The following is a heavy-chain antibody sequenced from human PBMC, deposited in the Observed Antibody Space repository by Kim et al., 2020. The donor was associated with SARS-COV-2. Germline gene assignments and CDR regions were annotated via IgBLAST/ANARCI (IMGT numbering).Heavy chain of an antibody. J-gene: IGHJ6*02. Sequence: GGSLRLSCAASGFTFSNAWMSWVRQAPGKGLEWVGRIKSKTDGGTTDYAAPVKGRFTISRDDSKNTLYLQMNSLKTEDTAVYYCTTDSPDSSSWYPYPWPTYYYYYGMDVWGQGTTVTVSS. CDR1: GFTFSNAW. CDR2: IKSKTDGGTT. V-gene: IGHV3-15*01. CDR3: TTDSPDSSSWYPYPWPTYYYYYGMDV. D-gene: IGHD6-13*01.